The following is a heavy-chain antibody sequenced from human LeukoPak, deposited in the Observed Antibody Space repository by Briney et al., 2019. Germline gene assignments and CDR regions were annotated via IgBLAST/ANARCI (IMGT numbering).Heavy chain of an antibody. Sequence: GGSLRLSCAASGFTFSSYAMSWVRHAPGKGLEWVSAISGSGGSTYYADSVKGRFTISRDNSKNTLYLQMNSLRAEDTAVYYCAKDRISYDYFDYWGQGTLVTVSS. J-gene: IGHJ4*02. CDR1: GFTFSSYA. CDR2: ISGSGGST. D-gene: IGHD2-8*01. CDR3: AKDRISYDYFDY. V-gene: IGHV3-23*01.